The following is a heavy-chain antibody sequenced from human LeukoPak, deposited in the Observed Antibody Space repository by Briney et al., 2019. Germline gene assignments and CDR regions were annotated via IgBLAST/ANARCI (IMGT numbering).Heavy chain of an antibody. Sequence: PSQTLSLTCTVSGGSISSCGYYWSWIRQHPGKGLEWIGYIYYSGSTYYNPSLKSRVTISVDTSKNQFSLKLSSVTAADTAVYYCAREGYCGGDCYIDYWGQGTLVTVSS. CDR2: IYYSGST. D-gene: IGHD2-21*02. CDR1: GGSISSCGYY. CDR3: AREGYCGGDCYIDY. J-gene: IGHJ4*02. V-gene: IGHV4-31*03.